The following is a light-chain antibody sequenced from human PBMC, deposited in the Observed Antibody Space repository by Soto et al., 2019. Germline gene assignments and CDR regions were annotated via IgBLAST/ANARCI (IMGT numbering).Light chain of an antibody. CDR1: QSIDSNY. CDR3: QQDYNLPFT. CDR2: GAS. Sequence: EIVVTQSPGTLSLSPGERATLSCRASQSIDSNYLSWYQQKPGQAPRLIISGASTRATGTPARFSGSGSGTDFTLTISCLQPEDFAVYYCQQDYNLPFTFGQGTRLEIK. V-gene: IGKV3D-7*01. J-gene: IGKJ5*01.